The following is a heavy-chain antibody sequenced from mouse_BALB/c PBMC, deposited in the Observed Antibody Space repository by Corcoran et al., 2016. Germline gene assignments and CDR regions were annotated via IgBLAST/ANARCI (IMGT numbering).Heavy chain of an antibody. CDR3: ARWSLLRLGFAY. Sequence: EVQLQQSGAELVKPGASVKLSCTASGFNIKDTYMHWVKQRPEQGLEWIGRIDPANGTTKYDPKFQGKATITADTSSNTAYLQLSSLTSEDTAVYYCARWSLLRLGFAYWGQGTLVTVSA. CDR1: GFNIKDTY. D-gene: IGHD1-2*01. V-gene: IGHV14-3*02. J-gene: IGHJ3*01. CDR2: IDPANGTT.